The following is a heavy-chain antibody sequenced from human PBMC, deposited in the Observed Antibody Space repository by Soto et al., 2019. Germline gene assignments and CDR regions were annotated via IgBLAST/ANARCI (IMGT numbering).Heavy chain of an antibody. D-gene: IGHD3-16*01. CDR3: ARMASFGTLNWFDP. V-gene: IGHV1-8*02. CDR2: MNPGSGKT. J-gene: IGHJ5*02. CDR1: GYTFINYD. Sequence: VKVSCKASGYTFINYDISWVRQATGQGLEWMGWMNPGSGKTGYANKFQGRVTMTRDASTSTAHLELSSLTSEDTAVYYCARMASFGTLNWFDPWGQGTLVTVSS.